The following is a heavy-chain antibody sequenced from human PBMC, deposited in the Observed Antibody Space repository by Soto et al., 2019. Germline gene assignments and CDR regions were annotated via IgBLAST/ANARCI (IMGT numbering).Heavy chain of an antibody. CDR2: IISIFRTP. CDR1: GDTFSSFA. V-gene: IGHV1-69*12. D-gene: IGHD1-1*01. CDR3: ARDKDREQLGGNYYYALDV. J-gene: IGHJ6*02. Sequence: QVQLVQSGAEVKKPGSSVKVSCKASGDTFSSFAISWVXXXXXXGXEWIGGIISIFRTPHYAQKFQGRVTSTADXXXXTAYMDLXXXXSXXXAVYYCARDKDREQLGGNYYYALDVWGQGTTVIVSS.